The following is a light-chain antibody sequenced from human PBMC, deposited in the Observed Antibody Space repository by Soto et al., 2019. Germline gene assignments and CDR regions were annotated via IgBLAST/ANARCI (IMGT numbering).Light chain of an antibody. J-gene: IGKJ2*01. V-gene: IGKV1-33*01. Sequence: DIQMTQSPSSLSAAVGDRVTITCQASQDISNYLSWHQQKPGKAPKVLISDASILEAGVPSRFSGRASGTEFTFTITSLQPEDIATYYCQQYDYIPYTFGQGTKLEIK. CDR3: QQYDYIPYT. CDR1: QDISNY. CDR2: DAS.